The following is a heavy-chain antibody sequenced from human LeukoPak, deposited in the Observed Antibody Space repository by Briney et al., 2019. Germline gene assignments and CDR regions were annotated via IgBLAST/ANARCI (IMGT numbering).Heavy chain of an antibody. J-gene: IGHJ4*02. CDR3: ARDHGTTGTN. Sequence: ASVKVSCKTSGYTFSGHYMHWVRQAPGQGLEWMGWINPNSGDTNNAQKFQGRVTMTRDTSTSTVYMELSSLRSEDTAVYYCARDHGTTGTNWGQGTLVTVSS. CDR2: INPNSGDT. CDR1: GYTFSGHY. V-gene: IGHV1-2*02. D-gene: IGHD4-17*01.